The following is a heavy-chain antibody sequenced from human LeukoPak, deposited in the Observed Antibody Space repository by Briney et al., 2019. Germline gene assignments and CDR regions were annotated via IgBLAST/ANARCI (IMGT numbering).Heavy chain of an antibody. Sequence: ASVKVSCKASGYTFTSYDINWARQATGQGLEWMGWMNPNSGNTGYAQKFQGRVTMTKNTSISTAYMELSSLRSEDTAVYYCARGRPSWGAFDIWGQGTMVTVSS. CDR3: ARGRPSWGAFDI. V-gene: IGHV1-8*01. D-gene: IGHD3-16*01. J-gene: IGHJ3*02. CDR2: MNPNSGNT. CDR1: GYTFTSYD.